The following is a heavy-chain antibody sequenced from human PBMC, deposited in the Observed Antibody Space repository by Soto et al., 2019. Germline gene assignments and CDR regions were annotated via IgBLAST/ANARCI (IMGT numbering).Heavy chain of an antibody. CDR3: AKDPTYYDPATDAFDI. J-gene: IGHJ3*02. Sequence: PGGSLRLSCAASGFTFSSYAMSWVRQAPGKGLEWVSAISGSGGSTYYADSVKGRFTISRDNSKNTLYLQMNSLRAEDTAVYYCAKDPTYYDPATDAFDIWGQGTMVTVSS. CDR2: ISGSGGST. V-gene: IGHV3-23*01. CDR1: GFTFSSYA. D-gene: IGHD3-3*01.